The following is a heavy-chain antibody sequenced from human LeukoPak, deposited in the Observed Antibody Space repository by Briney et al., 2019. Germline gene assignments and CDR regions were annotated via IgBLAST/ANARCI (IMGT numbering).Heavy chain of an antibody. D-gene: IGHD6-6*01. CDR1: GGSISSSNW. V-gene: IGHV4-4*02. CDR3: ARELGIAARPDYYYYMDV. Sequence: SETLSLTCAVSGGSISSSNWWSWVRQPPGQGLEWIGEIYHSGSTNYNPSLKSRVTISVDKSKNQFSLKLSSVTAADTAVYYCARELGIAARPDYYYYMDVWGKGTTVTVSS. J-gene: IGHJ6*03. CDR2: IYHSGST.